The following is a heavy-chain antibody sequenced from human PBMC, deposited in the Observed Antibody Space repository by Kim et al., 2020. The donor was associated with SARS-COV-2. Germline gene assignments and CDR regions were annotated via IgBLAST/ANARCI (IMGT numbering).Heavy chain of an antibody. CDR2: ISGSGGST. CDR3: AKESGGSGYYYLYYFDY. V-gene: IGHV3-23*01. J-gene: IGHJ4*02. D-gene: IGHD3-22*01. CDR1: GFTFSSYA. Sequence: GGSLRLSCAASGFTFSSYAMSWVRQAPGKGLEWVSAISGSGGSTYYADSVKGRFTISRDNSKNTLYLQMKSLRAEDKAVYYCAKESGGSGYYYLYYFDYWGQGTLVTVSS.